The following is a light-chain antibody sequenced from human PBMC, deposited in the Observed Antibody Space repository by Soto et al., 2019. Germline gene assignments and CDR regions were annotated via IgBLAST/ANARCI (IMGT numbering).Light chain of an antibody. V-gene: IGKV1-17*01. CDR1: QVIRNY. J-gene: IGKJ4*02. Sequence: DIQITQSPSSLSASVVDTVTIPCRARQVIRNYLGWYQQKPGKAPKSLIYAASSVQCGIPSRLSRSGSRTEFTLTISSLQPDDFEPYYFQGYDNYPPTFGGGTLVDIK. CDR2: AAS. CDR3: QGYDNYPPT.